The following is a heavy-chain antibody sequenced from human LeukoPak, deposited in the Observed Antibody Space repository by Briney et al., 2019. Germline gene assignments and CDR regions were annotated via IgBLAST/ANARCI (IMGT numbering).Heavy chain of an antibody. J-gene: IGHJ4*02. CDR2: IKPDGSQK. CDR1: GFSFRTYW. Sequence: GGSLRLSCAASGFSFRTYWMTWVHQAPGEGLGWVANIKPDGSQKSCVYSVKDRFTISRDNAKNSLYLQMNSLRAEDTAVYYCGRDSGSFFVDFWGQGTLVTVSS. CDR3: GRDSGSFFVDF. V-gene: IGHV3-7*01. D-gene: IGHD1-26*01.